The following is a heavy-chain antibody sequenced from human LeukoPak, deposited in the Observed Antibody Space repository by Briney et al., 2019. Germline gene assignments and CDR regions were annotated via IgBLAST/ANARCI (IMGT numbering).Heavy chain of an antibody. Sequence: SETLSLTCTVSGGSISSSSYYWGWIRQPPGKGLEWIGSIYYSGSTYYNPSLKSRVTISVDTSKNQFSLKLSSVTAADTAVYHCARMRRGSSGWFFDYWGQGTLVTVSS. CDR2: IYYSGST. D-gene: IGHD6-19*01. CDR1: GGSISSSSYY. J-gene: IGHJ4*02. CDR3: ARMRRGSSGWFFDY. V-gene: IGHV4-39*01.